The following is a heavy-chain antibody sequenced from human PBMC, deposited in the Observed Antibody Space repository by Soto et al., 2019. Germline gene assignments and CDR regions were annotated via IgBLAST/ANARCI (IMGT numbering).Heavy chain of an antibody. CDR3: ARSHGGRTYYFDY. J-gene: IGHJ4*02. Sequence: EVQLVESGGGLVQPGGSLRLSCAASGFTVSSNYMSWVRQAPGKGLEWVSVIYSGGSTYYADSVKGRFTISRDNSKNTLYLQMNSLRAEDTAVYYCARSHGGRTYYFDYWGQGTLVTVSS. D-gene: IGHD4-17*01. V-gene: IGHV3-66*01. CDR2: IYSGGST. CDR1: GFTVSSNY.